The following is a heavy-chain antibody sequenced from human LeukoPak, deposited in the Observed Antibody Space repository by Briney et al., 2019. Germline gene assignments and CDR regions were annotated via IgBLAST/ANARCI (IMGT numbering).Heavy chain of an antibody. CDR1: GGSISTYY. D-gene: IGHD3-3*01. Sequence: PSETLSLTCTVSGGSISTYYWSWIRQPPGKGLEWIGYVYYSGGTNYNPSLKSRVTISVDTSKNQFSLRPSSVTAADTAVYYCARTSIFGVVLFDYWGQGTLVTVSS. V-gene: IGHV4-59*01. J-gene: IGHJ4*02. CDR2: VYYSGGT. CDR3: ARTSIFGVVLFDY.